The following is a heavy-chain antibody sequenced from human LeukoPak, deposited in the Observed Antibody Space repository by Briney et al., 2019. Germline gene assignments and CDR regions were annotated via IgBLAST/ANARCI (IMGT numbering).Heavy chain of an antibody. CDR3: ARHQMYYGDYGGAFDI. Sequence: PSETLSPTCTVSGGSISSYYWSWIRQPPGKGLEWIGYIYYSGSTNYNPSLKSRVTISVDTSKNQFSLKLSSVTAADTAVYYCARHQMYYGDYGGAFDIWGQGTMVTVSS. J-gene: IGHJ3*02. V-gene: IGHV4-59*08. D-gene: IGHD4-17*01. CDR1: GGSISSYY. CDR2: IYYSGST.